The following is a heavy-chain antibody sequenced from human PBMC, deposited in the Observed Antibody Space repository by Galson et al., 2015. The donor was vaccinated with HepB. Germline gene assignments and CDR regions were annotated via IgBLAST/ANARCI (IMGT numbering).Heavy chain of an antibody. D-gene: IGHD6-13*01. V-gene: IGHV2-70*11. CDR1: GFSLSTSGMC. Sequence: PALVKPTQTLTLTCTFSGFSLSTSGMCVSWIRQPPGKALEWLARIDWDDDKYYSTSLKTRLTISKDTSKNQVVLTMTNMDPVDTATYYCARHIAAAATNWFDPWGQGTLVTVSS. CDR3: ARHIAAAATNWFDP. CDR2: IDWDDDK. J-gene: IGHJ5*02.